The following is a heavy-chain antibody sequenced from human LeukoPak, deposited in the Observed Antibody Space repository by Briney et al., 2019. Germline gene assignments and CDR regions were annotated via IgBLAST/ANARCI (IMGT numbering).Heavy chain of an antibody. D-gene: IGHD5-12*01. CDR3: ATHSGYDYYYYYVMDV. CDR2: IYSGGST. Sequence: GGSLRLSCAASGFTVSSNYMSWVRQAPGMGLEWVSVIYSGGSTYYADSVKGRFTISRDNSKNTLYLQMNSLRAEDTAVYYCATHSGYDYYYYYVMDVWGQGTTVTVSS. CDR1: GFTVSSNY. J-gene: IGHJ6*02. V-gene: IGHV3-53*01.